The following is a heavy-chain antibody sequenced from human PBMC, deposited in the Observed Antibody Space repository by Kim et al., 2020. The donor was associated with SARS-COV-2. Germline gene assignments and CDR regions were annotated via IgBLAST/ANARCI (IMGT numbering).Heavy chain of an antibody. CDR1: GFTFSSYA. V-gene: IGHV3-23*01. Sequence: GGSLRLSCAASGFTFSSYAMSWVRQAPGKGLEWVSAISGSGGSTYYADSVKGRFTISRDNSKNTLYLQMNSLRAEDTAVYYCAKVQTGVVTAHDAFDIWGQGTMVTVSS. CDR3: AKVQTGVVTAHDAFDI. CDR2: ISGSGGST. J-gene: IGHJ3*02. D-gene: IGHD2-21*02.